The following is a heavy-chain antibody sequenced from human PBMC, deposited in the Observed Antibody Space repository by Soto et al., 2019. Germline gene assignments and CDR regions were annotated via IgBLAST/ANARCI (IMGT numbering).Heavy chain of an antibody. V-gene: IGHV3-21*01. Sequence: GGSLRLSCAASGFTFSTYSMNWVRQAPGKGLEWVSSISGTSSDIYYADSVKGRFTISRDNAKNSLYLQMNSLRAEDTAVYYCARLPHSGSYYTIDDWGQGTLVTVSS. CDR1: GFTFSTYS. J-gene: IGHJ4*02. CDR2: ISGTSSDI. D-gene: IGHD1-26*01. CDR3: ARLPHSGSYYTIDD.